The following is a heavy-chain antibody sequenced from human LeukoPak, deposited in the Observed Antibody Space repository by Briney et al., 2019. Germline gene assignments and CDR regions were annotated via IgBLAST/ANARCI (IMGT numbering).Heavy chain of an antibody. V-gene: IGHV4-34*01. D-gene: IGHD6-19*01. CDR1: GGSISSYY. J-gene: IGHJ3*02. CDR2: INHSGST. Sequence: PSETLSLTCTVSGGSISSYYWSWIRQPPGKGLEWIGEINHSGSTNYNPSLKSRVTISVDTSKNQFSLKLSSVTAADTAVYYCARGHIAVAGTVSAFDIWGQGTMVTVSS. CDR3: ARGHIAVAGTVSAFDI.